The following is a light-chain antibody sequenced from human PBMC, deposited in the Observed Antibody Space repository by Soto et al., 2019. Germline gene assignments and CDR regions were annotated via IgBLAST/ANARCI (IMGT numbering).Light chain of an antibody. CDR1: QSISYW. CDR3: QQYNSYSST. V-gene: IGKV1-5*03. CDR2: KAS. J-gene: IGKJ1*01. Sequence: DIQMTQSPSTLSASVGDRATITCRASQSISYWLAWYQQKPGKAPNLLIYKASTLGNGVPSRFSGSGSGTEFTLTISSLQPDDVATYYCQQYNSYSSTFGQGTKVELK.